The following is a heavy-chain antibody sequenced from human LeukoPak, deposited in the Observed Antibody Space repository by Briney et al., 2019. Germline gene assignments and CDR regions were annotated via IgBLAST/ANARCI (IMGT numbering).Heavy chain of an antibody. Sequence: GGSLRLSCAASGFAFSSYYMSWVRQAPGKGLEWVSSISSSTSFMFYADSVRGRFTISRDNAKNSLYLQMNSLRAEDTAVYYCARDRGSGWHTFDYWGQGTLVTVSS. D-gene: IGHD6-19*01. CDR3: ARDRGSGWHTFDY. J-gene: IGHJ4*02. CDR2: ISSSTSFM. V-gene: IGHV3-21*01. CDR1: GFAFSSYY.